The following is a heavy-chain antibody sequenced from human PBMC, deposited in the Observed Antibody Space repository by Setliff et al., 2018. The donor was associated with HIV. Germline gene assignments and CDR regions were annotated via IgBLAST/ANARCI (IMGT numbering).Heavy chain of an antibody. CDR3: AKDLLRPVVAFDI. V-gene: IGHV3-30*02. CDR1: GFTFSSYG. D-gene: IGHD4-17*01. CDR2: IRYDGSNK. J-gene: IGHJ3*02. Sequence: LRLSCAASGFTFSSYGMHWVRQAPGKGLEWVAFIRYDGSNKYYADSVKGRFTISRDNSKNTLYLQMNSLRAEDTAVYYCAKDLLRPVVAFDIWGQGTMVTVSS.